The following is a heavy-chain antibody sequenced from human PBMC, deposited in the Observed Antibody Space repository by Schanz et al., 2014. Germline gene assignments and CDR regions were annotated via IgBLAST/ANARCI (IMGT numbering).Heavy chain of an antibody. CDR3: ARADFWTGYASLDYYYGMDV. CDR2: ISGSGNTI. V-gene: IGHV3-48*01. CDR1: GFTFSSHS. D-gene: IGHD3-3*01. Sequence: EVQLVESGGNLVQPGGSLRLSCVASGFTFSSHSMNWVRQAPGQGLEWLSYISGSGNTIYYADSVKGRFTISRDNAKNSLFLQMNSLRAEDTAVYYCARADFWTGYASLDYYYGMDVWGQGTTVTVSS. J-gene: IGHJ6*02.